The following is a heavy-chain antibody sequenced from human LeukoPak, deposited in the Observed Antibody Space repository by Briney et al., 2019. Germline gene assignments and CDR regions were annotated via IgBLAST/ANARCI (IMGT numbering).Heavy chain of an antibody. CDR2: ISGSGGST. V-gene: IGHV3-23*01. J-gene: IGHJ4*02. D-gene: IGHD3-22*01. CDR1: GFTFSSYA. Sequence: GGSLRLSCAASGFTFSSYAMSWVRQAPGKGLEWVSAISGSGGSTYYADSVKGRFTISRDNSKNTLYLQMNSLRAEDTAVYYCAKGVYYYDSSGSYFDYWGQGTLVTVSS. CDR3: AKGVYYYDSSGSYFDY.